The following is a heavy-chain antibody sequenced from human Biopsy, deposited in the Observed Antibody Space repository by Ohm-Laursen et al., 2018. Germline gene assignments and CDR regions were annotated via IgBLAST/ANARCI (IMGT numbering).Heavy chain of an antibody. CDR3: ARVPLPGIGAAYQGRFLYGMDV. Sequence: SVTLSLTCAVYGGSFYGYFWSWIRPPPGQGREWIGDITQSGSTNYSPSLKCCITRAVDTAKKQFSLSLRSVTAADTAVYYCARVPLPGIGAAYQGRFLYGMDVWGQGTTVSVSS. CDR2: ITQSGST. CDR1: GGSFYGYF. D-gene: IGHD6-13*01. V-gene: IGHV4-34*01. J-gene: IGHJ6*02.